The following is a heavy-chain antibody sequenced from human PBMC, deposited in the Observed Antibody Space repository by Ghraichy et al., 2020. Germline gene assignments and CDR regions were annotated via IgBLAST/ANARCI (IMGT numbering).Heavy chain of an antibody. CDR2: ISYDGSNK. D-gene: IGHD5-24*01. V-gene: IGHV3-30*18. CDR1: GFTFSSYG. Sequence: LSLTCAASGFTFSSYGMHWVRQAPGKGLEWVAVISYDGSNKYYADSVKGRFTISRDNSKNTLYLQMNSLRAEDTAVYYCAKGAGGEMATILYYWGQGTLVTVSS. J-gene: IGHJ4*02. CDR3: AKGAGGEMATILYY.